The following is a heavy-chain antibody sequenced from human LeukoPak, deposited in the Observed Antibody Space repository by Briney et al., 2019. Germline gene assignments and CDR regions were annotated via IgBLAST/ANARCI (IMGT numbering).Heavy chain of an antibody. CDR2: IYYSGST. D-gene: IGHD2-15*01. CDR1: GGSFSSGDYY. Sequence: SQTLSLTCTVSGGSFSSGDYYWSWIRRPPGKGLEWIGYIYYSGSTYYNPSLKSRVTISVDTSKNQFSLKLSSVTAADTAVYYCARWVVVAATLDYWGQGTLVTVSS. CDR3: ARWVVVAATLDY. J-gene: IGHJ4*02. V-gene: IGHV4-30-4*01.